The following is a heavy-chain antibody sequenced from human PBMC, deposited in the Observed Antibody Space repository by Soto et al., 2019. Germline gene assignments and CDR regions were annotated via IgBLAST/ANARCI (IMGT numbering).Heavy chain of an antibody. CDR3: ARGWEVVVAATLAFGFDP. D-gene: IGHD2-15*01. Sequence: PSETLSLTCTVSGGSISSGDYYWSWIRQPPGKGLEWIGYIYYSGSTNYNPSLKSRVTISVDTSKNQFSLKLSSVTAADTAVYYCARGWEVVVAATLAFGFDPWGQGTLVTVSS. V-gene: IGHV4-61*08. J-gene: IGHJ5*02. CDR1: GGSISSGDYY. CDR2: IYYSGST.